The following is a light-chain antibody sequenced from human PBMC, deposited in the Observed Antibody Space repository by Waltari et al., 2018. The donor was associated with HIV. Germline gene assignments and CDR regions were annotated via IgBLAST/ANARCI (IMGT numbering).Light chain of an antibody. V-gene: IGLV2-11*01. CDR1: ISDVGAYNY. CDR2: DVN. J-gene: IGLJ2*01. CDR3: SSYAGSSIYVI. Sequence: QSALTQPRSLSGSPGQSITISCSCTISDVGAYNYVSWYQQHPGTAPKLIVFDVNERPSGVPDRFSGSKSGNTASLTIAGLQAEDEADYYCSSYAGSSIYVIFGGGTKLTVL.